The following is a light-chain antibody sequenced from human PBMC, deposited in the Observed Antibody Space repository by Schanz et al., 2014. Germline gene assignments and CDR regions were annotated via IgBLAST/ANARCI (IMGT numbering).Light chain of an antibody. Sequence: EIVLTQSPATLSLSPGERATLSCRASQSVSSYFAWYQQKPGQAPRLLIYDASNRATGIPARFSGSGSGTDFTLTISSPEPEDFAVYYCQQRSNWPSFGQGTRLEIK. V-gene: IGKV3-11*01. J-gene: IGKJ5*01. CDR2: DAS. CDR3: QQRSNWPS. CDR1: QSVSSY.